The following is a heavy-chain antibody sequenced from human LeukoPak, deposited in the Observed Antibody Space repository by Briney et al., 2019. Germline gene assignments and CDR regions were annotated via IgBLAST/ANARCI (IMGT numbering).Heavy chain of an antibody. D-gene: IGHD3-10*01. J-gene: IGHJ5*02. CDR1: GGSMSNFH. V-gene: IGHV4-59*01. CDR3: ARSALVRGVST. Sequence: SETLSLTCTVSGGSMSNFHWTWIRQPPGKELEWIGSISYSGTTDYNPSLKGRVTMSVDTSKKQYFLKLNSVTAADTAVFYCARSALVRGVSTWGQGTLVTVSS. CDR2: ISYSGTT.